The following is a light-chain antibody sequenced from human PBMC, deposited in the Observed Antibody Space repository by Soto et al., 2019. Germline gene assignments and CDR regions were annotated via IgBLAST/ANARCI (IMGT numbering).Light chain of an antibody. CDR3: GSYAGSDTYV. CDR1: SSDVGGYSY. J-gene: IGLJ1*01. CDR2: EVS. Sequence: QSALTQPPSASGSPGQSVTISCTGTSSDVGGYSYVSWYQQHPGKAPKLMIYEVSKRPSGVPDRFSGSKSGNTASLTVSGLQAEDEADYDCGSYAGSDTYVFGTGTKLTVL. V-gene: IGLV2-8*01.